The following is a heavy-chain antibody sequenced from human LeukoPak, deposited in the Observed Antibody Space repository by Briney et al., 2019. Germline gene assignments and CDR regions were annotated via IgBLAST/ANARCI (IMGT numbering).Heavy chain of an antibody. V-gene: IGHV3-30-3*01. CDR3: ARDSLGYY. Sequence: GGSLRLSCAASGFTFSSFTMSWVRQAPGKGLEWVAVISYDGSNKYYADSVKGRFTISRDNSKNTLYLQMNSLRAEDTAVYYCARDSLGYYWGQGTLVTVSS. J-gene: IGHJ4*02. CDR2: ISYDGSNK. D-gene: IGHD7-27*01. CDR1: GFTFSSFT.